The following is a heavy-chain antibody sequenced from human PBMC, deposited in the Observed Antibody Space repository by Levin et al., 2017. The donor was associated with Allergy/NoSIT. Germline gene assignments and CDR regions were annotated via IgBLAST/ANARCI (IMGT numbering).Heavy chain of an antibody. J-gene: IGHJ4*02. D-gene: IGHD6-13*01. CDR2: INSDGSST. CDR3: VRGAALGTAAFFDS. V-gene: IGHV3-74*01. Sequence: GGSLRLSCEASGFTFSNYWMHWVRQAPGKGLVWASRINSDGSSTIYADSVKGRFTTYRDNGKKTVYLQMNSLRAEDTAVYYCVRGAALGTAAFFDSWGQGTLVTVSS. CDR1: GFTFSNYW.